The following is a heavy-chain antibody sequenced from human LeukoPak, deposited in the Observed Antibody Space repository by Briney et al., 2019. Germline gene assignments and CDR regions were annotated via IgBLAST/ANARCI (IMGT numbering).Heavy chain of an antibody. V-gene: IGHV3-30-3*01. D-gene: IGHD6-19*01. Sequence: GGSLRLSCEASGFSFRDAWMTWVRQAPGKGLEWVAVITYDGSNKYYADSVKGRFTISRDNSKNTLYLQMNSLRAEDTAVYYCARGTPSSSGWLYYGMDVWGQGTTVTVSS. CDR2: ITYDGSNK. J-gene: IGHJ6*02. CDR1: GFSFRDAW. CDR3: ARGTPSSSGWLYYGMDV.